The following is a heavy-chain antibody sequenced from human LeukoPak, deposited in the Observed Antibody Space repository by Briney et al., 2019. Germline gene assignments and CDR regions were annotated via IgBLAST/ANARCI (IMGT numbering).Heavy chain of an antibody. CDR3: GRDRAYNTFDY. V-gene: IGHV3-7*01. CDR1: GFTFSSYW. Sequence: GGSLRLSCAASGFTFSSYWMSWVRQAPGKGLEWVANIKQDGSEKYYVDSEKGRFTISRDNANNLLYLQMNSLRVEDTAVYYCGRDRAYNTFDYWGQGILVTVSS. J-gene: IGHJ4*02. D-gene: IGHD1-1*01. CDR2: IKQDGSEK.